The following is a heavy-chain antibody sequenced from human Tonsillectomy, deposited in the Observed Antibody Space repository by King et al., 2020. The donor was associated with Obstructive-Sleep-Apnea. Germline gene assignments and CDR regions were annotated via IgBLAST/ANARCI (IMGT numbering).Heavy chain of an antibody. D-gene: IGHD3-10*01. CDR3: ARGYGGSGIEVWFDP. J-gene: IGHJ5*02. CDR1: GYSISSGYY. CDR2: IYHSGST. Sequence: QLQESGPGLVKPSETLSLTCTVSGYSISSGYYWGWIRQPPGKGLEWIGSIYHSGSTYYNPSLKSRVTISVETSKNQFSLKLSSVTAADTAVYYCARGYGGSGIEVWFDPWGQGTLVTVSS. V-gene: IGHV4-38-2*02.